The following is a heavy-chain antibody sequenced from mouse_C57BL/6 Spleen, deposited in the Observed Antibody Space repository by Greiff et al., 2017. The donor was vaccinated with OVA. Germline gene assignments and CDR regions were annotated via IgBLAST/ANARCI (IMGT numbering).Heavy chain of an antibody. J-gene: IGHJ4*01. CDR2: ISSGSSTI. V-gene: IGHV5-17*01. Sequence: EVQGVESGGGLVKPGGSLKLSCAASGFTFSDYGMHWVRQAPEKGLEWVAYISSGSSTIYYADTVKGRFTISRDNAKNTLFLQMTSLRSEDTAMYYCARIYYYGSSYGYAMDYWGQGTSVTVSS. D-gene: IGHD1-1*01. CDR1: GFTFSDYG. CDR3: ARIYYYGSSYGYAMDY.